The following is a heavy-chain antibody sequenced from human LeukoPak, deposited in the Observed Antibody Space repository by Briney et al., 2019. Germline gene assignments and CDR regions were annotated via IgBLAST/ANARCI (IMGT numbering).Heavy chain of an antibody. Sequence: SETLSLTCTVSGGSVSSGSYYWSCIRQPPGKGLEWIGYIYYSGSTNYNPSLKSRVTISVDTSKNQFSLKLSSVTAADTAVYYCASRIAARPVDYWGQGTLVTVSS. J-gene: IGHJ4*02. CDR1: GGSVSSGSYY. D-gene: IGHD6-6*01. CDR2: IYYSGST. CDR3: ASRIAARPVDY. V-gene: IGHV4-61*01.